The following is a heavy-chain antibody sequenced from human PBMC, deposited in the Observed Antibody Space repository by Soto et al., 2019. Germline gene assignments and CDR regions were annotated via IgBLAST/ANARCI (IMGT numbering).Heavy chain of an antibody. V-gene: IGHV1-18*01. Sequence: ASVKVSCKASGYTFTSYGISWVRQAPGQGLEWMGWISAYNGNTNYAQKLQGRVTMTTDTSTSTVYMELRSLRSDDTAVYYCARVGVTTADYYYYYGMDVWGQGTTVTVSS. CDR3: ARVGVTTADYYYYYGMDV. D-gene: IGHD4-17*01. J-gene: IGHJ6*02. CDR2: ISAYNGNT. CDR1: GYTFTSYG.